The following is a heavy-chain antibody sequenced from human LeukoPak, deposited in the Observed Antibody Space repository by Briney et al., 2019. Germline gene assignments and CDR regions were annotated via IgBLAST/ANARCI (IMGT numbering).Heavy chain of an antibody. D-gene: IGHD4-17*01. CDR1: GGSISSYY. CDR2: IYYSGST. J-gene: IGHJ6*03. Sequence: PSETLSLTCTVSGGSISSYYLSWIRQPPGKGLEWIGYIYYSGSTNYNPSLKSRVTISVDTSKNQFSLKLSSVTAADTVVYYCARGNYGDYGGYYYMDVWGKGTTVTVSS. CDR3: ARGNYGDYGGYYYMDV. V-gene: IGHV4-59*01.